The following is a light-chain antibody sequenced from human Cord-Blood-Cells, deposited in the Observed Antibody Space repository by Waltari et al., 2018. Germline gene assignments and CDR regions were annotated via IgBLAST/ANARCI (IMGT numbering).Light chain of an antibody. CDR1: RSDVGGYNY. Sequence: QSALTQHPSASGSPGQSVTISCTGTRSDVGGYNYVSWYQQHPGKAPKLMIYEVSKRPSGVPDRFSGSKSGNTASLTVSGLQAEDEADYYCSSYAGSNNVVFGGGTKLTVL. CDR2: EVS. V-gene: IGLV2-8*01. J-gene: IGLJ2*01. CDR3: SSYAGSNNVV.